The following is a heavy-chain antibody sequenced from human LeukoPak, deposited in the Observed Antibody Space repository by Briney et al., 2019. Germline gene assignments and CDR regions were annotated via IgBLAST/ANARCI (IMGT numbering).Heavy chain of an antibody. Sequence: RASQTLSLTCAVSGGSISSGGYSWSWIRQPPGKGLEWIGYIYHSGSTYYNPSLKSRVTISVDRSKNQFSLKLSSVTAADTAVYYCARDRGLRRWELSTIYNYGMDVWGQGTTVTVSS. V-gene: IGHV4-30-2*01. CDR1: GGSISSGGYS. CDR3: ARDRGLRRWELSTIYNYGMDV. D-gene: IGHD4-23*01. CDR2: IYHSGST. J-gene: IGHJ6*02.